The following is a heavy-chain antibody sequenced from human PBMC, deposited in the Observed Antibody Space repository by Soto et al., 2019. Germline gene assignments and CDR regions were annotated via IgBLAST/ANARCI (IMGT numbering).Heavy chain of an antibody. D-gene: IGHD1-26*01. CDR3: TRDPYGGSRNYFDS. CDR2: IWYDGSNK. J-gene: IGHJ4*02. CDR1: GFSFSNYA. V-gene: IGHV3-33*01. Sequence: GGSLRLSCAASGFSFSNYAMHWVRQAPGKGLEWVAVIWYDGSNKYYADSVKGRFTISKDNSQTTVYLQMNSLRAEDSAVYYCTRDPYGGSRNYFDSLGQGPLVSVYS.